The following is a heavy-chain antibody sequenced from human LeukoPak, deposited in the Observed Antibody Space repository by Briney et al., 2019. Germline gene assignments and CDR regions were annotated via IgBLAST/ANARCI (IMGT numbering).Heavy chain of an antibody. J-gene: IGHJ6*03. V-gene: IGHV1-2*02. CDR3: ARAAGTTHYYYYMDV. D-gene: IGHD1-7*01. CDR1: GYTFTGYY. CDR2: INPNSGGT. Sequence: ASVKVSCKASGYTFTGYYMHGVRQAPGQGLEWMGWINPNSGGTNYAQKFQGRVTMTRDTSISTAYMELSRLRSDDTAVYYCARAAGTTHYYYYMDVWGKGTTVTVSS.